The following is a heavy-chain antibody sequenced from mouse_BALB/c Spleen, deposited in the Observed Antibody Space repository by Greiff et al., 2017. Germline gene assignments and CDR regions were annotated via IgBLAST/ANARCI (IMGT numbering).Heavy chain of an antibody. CDR1: GFTFSSYG. CDR2: ISSGGSYT. Sequence: EVQGVESGGDLVKPGGSLKLSCAASGFTFSSYGMSWVRQTPDKRLEWVATISSGGSYTYYPDSVKGRFTISRDNAKNTLYLQMSSLKSEDTAMYYCARLLMITTYFDYWGQGTTLTVSS. D-gene: IGHD2-4*01. J-gene: IGHJ2*01. V-gene: IGHV5-6*01. CDR3: ARLLMITTYFDY.